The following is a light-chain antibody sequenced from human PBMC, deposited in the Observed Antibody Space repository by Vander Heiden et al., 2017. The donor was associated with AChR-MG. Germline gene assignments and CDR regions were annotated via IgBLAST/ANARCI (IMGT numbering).Light chain of an antibody. J-gene: IGLJ2*01. V-gene: IGLV3-1*01. CDR1: KLGDKY. CDR3: QAWDSNTAV. Sequence: SYELTQPPSVSVSPGQTASITCSGNKLGDKYAFWYQQKAGQSPVLVIYQDTRRPSGIPERFSGSNSGNTATLTISGTQAMDEADYYCQAWDSNTAVFGGGTKLTVL. CDR2: QDT.